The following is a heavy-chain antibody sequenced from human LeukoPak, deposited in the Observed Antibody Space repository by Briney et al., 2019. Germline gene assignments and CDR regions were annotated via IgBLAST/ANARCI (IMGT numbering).Heavy chain of an antibody. D-gene: IGHD3-9*01. V-gene: IGHV1-24*01. CDR3: AMTDRYAGRPFDY. CDR2: FDPEDGEDGET. CDR1: GYSLIEVA. J-gene: IGHJ4*02. Sequence: ASVKVSCKVSGYSLIEVAMHWVRQAPGKGLEWVGSFDPEDGEDGETHYAQKFQGRVTMTEDASTDTAYMELTSLSSEDTALYYGAMTDRYAGRPFDYWGQGTLVTVSS.